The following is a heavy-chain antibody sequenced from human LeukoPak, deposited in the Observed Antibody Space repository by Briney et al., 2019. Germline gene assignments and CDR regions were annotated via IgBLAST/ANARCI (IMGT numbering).Heavy chain of an antibody. Sequence: GRSLRLSCAASGFTFSSYAMHWVRQAPGKGLEWVAVISYDGSNKYYADSVKGRFTISRDNSKNMLYLQMNSLRAEDTAVYYCAKAASSSAWLWWFDPWGQGTLVTVSS. CDR1: GFTFSSYA. J-gene: IGHJ5*02. V-gene: IGHV3-30-3*01. CDR2: ISYDGSNK. D-gene: IGHD6-6*01. CDR3: AKAASSSAWLWWFDP.